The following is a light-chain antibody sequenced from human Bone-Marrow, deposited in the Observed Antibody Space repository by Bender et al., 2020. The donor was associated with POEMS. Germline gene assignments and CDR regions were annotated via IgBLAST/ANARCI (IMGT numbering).Light chain of an antibody. CDR3: CSFAFGGIYV. CDR2: GAT. Sequence: QSALTQPASVSGSPGQSITISCTGTSSDIGSYNGVSWYQQHPGNAPKLIIYGATKRPSGVSNRFSGSKSGNTASLTISGLQAEDEADYHCCSFAFGGIYVFGTGAKVTVL. J-gene: IGLJ1*01. CDR1: SSDIGSYNG. V-gene: IGLV2-23*01.